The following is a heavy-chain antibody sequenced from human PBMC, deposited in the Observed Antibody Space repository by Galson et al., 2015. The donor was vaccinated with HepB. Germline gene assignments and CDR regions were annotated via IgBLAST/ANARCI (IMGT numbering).Heavy chain of an antibody. CDR1: GYTFTGYY. J-gene: IGHJ4*02. CDR2: MNPNSGNT. Sequence: SVKVSCKASGYTFTGYYMHWVRQAPGQGLEWMGWMNPNSGNTGYAQKFQGRVTMTRNTSISTAYMELSSLRSEDTAVYYCARGQLSAPLIPDYWGQGTLVTVPS. CDR3: ARGQLSAPLIPDY. V-gene: IGHV1-8*02. D-gene: IGHD6-6*01.